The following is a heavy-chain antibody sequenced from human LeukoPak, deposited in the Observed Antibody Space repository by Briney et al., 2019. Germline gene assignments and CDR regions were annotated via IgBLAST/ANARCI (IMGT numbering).Heavy chain of an antibody. J-gene: IGHJ4*02. V-gene: IGHV3-23*01. CDR1: GFPFSSYA. CDR3: AKDRWRDIAAAARYFDY. CDR2: ISGSGGST. D-gene: IGHD6-13*01. Sequence: GGSLSLSCASSGFPFSSYAMSWVRPAPGKGLEWVSSISGSGGSTYYADSVKGRFTISRDNSKNMLYLKMNSLRAEDTAVYYCAKDRWRDIAAAARYFDYWGQGTLVTVSS.